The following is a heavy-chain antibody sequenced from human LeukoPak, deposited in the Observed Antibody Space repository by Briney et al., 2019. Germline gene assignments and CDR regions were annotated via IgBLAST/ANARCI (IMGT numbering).Heavy chain of an antibody. D-gene: IGHD6-13*01. V-gene: IGHV1-8*02. CDR2: MNPNSGNT. J-gene: IGHJ4*02. Sequence: ASVKVSCKASGGTFSSYAINWVRQATGQGLEWMGWMNPNSGNTGYAQKFQGRVTMTRNTSISTAYMELSSLRSEDTAVYYCARGGYSSSCGDYWGQGTLVTVSS. CDR3: ARGGYSSSCGDY. CDR1: GGTFSSYA.